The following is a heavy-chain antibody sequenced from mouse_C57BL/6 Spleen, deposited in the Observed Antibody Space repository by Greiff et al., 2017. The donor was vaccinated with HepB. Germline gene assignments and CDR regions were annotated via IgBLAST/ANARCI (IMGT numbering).Heavy chain of an antibody. CDR1: GYTFTSYW. J-gene: IGHJ3*01. D-gene: IGHD2-5*01. Sequence: QVHVKQPGAELVKPGASVKMSCKASGYTFTSYWITWVKQRPGQGLEWIGDIYPGSGSTNYNEKFKSKATLTVDTSSSTAYMQLSSLTSEDSAVYYCARHLYYSNYGPFAYWGQGTLVTVSA. V-gene: IGHV1-55*01. CDR2: IYPGSGST. CDR3: ARHLYYSNYGPFAY.